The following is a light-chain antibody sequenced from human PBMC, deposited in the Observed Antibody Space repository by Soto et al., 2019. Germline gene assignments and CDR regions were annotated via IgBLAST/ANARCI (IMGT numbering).Light chain of an antibody. CDR1: QSVSNY. J-gene: IGKJ1*01. CDR3: QQRSIWPWT. V-gene: IGKV3-11*01. CDR2: DAC. Sequence: EIVLTQSPATLSLSPGERATLSCWASQSVSNYFVWYQQKPGQAPRLLIYDACKRATGIPARFSGSGSGTDFTLTISSLEPEDFAVYYCQQRSIWPWTYGQGTTV.